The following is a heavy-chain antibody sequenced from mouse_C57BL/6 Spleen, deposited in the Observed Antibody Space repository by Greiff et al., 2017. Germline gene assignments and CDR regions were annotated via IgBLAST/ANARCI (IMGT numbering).Heavy chain of an antibody. CDR3: TTPVYDGSSYRRYFDV. V-gene: IGHV14-4*01. CDR1: GFNIKDDY. CDR2: IDPENGDT. Sequence: VQLQQSGAELVRPGASVKLSCTASGFNIKDDYMHWVKQRPEQGLEWIGWIDPENGDTEYASKIQGKATITADTSSNTAYLQLSSLTSEDTAVYYCTTPVYDGSSYRRYFDVWGTGTTVTVSS. J-gene: IGHJ1*03. D-gene: IGHD1-1*01.